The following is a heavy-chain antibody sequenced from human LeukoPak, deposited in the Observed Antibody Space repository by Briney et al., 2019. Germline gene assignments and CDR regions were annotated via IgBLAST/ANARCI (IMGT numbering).Heavy chain of an antibody. CDR3: ASAYTYVRLGDH. CDR1: GLSFSNYW. Sequence: GGSLRLSCAVSGLSFSNYWMHWVRQAPGKGLVWVARTNLHGTTVDYADSVKGRFTISRDNAKNTLFLQMNSLRAEDTAVYYCASAYTYVRLGDHWGEGTLVTVSS. CDR2: TNLHGTTV. J-gene: IGHJ4*02. V-gene: IGHV3-74*01. D-gene: IGHD3-16*01.